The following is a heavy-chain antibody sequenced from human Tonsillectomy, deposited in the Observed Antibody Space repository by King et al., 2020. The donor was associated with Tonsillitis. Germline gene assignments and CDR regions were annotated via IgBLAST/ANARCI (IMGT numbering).Heavy chain of an antibody. CDR1: GFTFSSYG. CDR3: ATEDLNGACRN. J-gene: IGHJ4*02. CDR2: MSYHGTNK. V-gene: IGHV3-30*03. D-gene: IGHD2-8*01. Sequence: VQLVESGGGVVQPGRSLRLSCAASGFTFSSYGMHWVRQAPGKGLEWVAVMSYHGTNKYYADSVKGRFTISRDNSKNTLYLQMNSLRAEDTAVYYCATEDLNGACRNWGQGTLVTVSS.